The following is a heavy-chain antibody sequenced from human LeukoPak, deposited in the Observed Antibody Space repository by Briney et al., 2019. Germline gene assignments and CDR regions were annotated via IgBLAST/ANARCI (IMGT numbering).Heavy chain of an antibody. D-gene: IGHD6-19*01. CDR3: ARSLSGWRHEYFQH. J-gene: IGHJ1*01. CDR1: GYTFTSYA. V-gene: IGHV1-3*01. Sequence: ASVKVSCKASGYTFTSYAMHWVRQAPGQRLEWMGWINAGNGNTKYSQKFQGRVTITRGTSASTAYMELSSLRSEDTAVYYCARSLSGWRHEYFQHWGQGTLVTVSS. CDR2: INAGNGNT.